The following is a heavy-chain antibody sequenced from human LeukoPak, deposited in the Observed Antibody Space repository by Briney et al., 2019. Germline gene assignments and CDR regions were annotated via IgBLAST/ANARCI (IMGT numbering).Heavy chain of an antibody. Sequence: ASVTVSCTATGYTFTSYYMHWVRQAPGQGLEWMGIINPSGGSTSYAQKFQGRVTMTRDMSTSTVYMELSSLRSEDTAVYYCARGEAYDWVDYWGQGTLVTVSS. CDR2: INPSGGST. V-gene: IGHV1-46*01. D-gene: IGHD3-16*01. CDR1: GYTFTSYY. CDR3: ARGEAYDWVDY. J-gene: IGHJ4*02.